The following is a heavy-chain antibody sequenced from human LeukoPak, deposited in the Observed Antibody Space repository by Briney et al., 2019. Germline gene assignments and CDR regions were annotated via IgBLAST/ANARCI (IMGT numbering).Heavy chain of an antibody. Sequence: ASVTVSCTASGGTFRSYAINWVRQAPGQGLEWMGIINPSGGSTSYAQKFQGGVTMTRDTSTSTVYMELSSLRSEDTAVYYCARAMIVVVIPPPGFDYWGQGTLVTVSS. CDR2: INPSGGST. CDR3: ARAMIVVVIPPPGFDY. V-gene: IGHV1-46*01. D-gene: IGHD3-22*01. CDR1: GGTFRSYA. J-gene: IGHJ4*02.